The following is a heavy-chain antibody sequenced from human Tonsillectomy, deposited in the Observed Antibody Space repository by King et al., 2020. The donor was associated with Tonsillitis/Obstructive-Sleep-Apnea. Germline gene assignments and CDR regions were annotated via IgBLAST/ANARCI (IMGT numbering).Heavy chain of an antibody. CDR2: IYYTGST. V-gene: IGHV4-59*01. Sequence: VQLQESGPGLVKPSETLSLTCTVSGGSISSYYWSWIRQPPGKGLECMGYIYYTGSTNYNPSLKSRVTISVDTSRNQFSLILSSVTAADTAVYYCAREGLRDAFDIWGQGTVVTVSS. D-gene: IGHD5-12*01. CDR3: AREGLRDAFDI. CDR1: GGSISSYY. J-gene: IGHJ3*02.